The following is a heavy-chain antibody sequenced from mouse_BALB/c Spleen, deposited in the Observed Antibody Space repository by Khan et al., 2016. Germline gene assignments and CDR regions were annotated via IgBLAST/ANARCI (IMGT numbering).Heavy chain of an antibody. CDR1: GYTFTDYN. CDR2: IYPYNGGT. V-gene: IGHV1S29*02. J-gene: IGHJ3*01. Sequence: VQLKQSGPELVKPGASVKISCKASGYTFTDYNMHWVKQSHGKSLEWIGYIYPYNGGTGYNQKFKSKATLTVDNSSSTAYMELRSLTSEDSAVYYCARWSYYYGSSYGWFAYWGQGTLVTVSA. CDR3: ARWSYYYGSSYGWFAY. D-gene: IGHD1-1*01.